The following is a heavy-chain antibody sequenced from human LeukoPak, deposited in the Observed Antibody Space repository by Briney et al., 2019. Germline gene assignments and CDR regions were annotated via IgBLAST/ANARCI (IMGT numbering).Heavy chain of an antibody. CDR2: IHGSGST. J-gene: IGHJ4*02. D-gene: IGHD6-19*01. CDR1: GGSIGSDY. CDR3: AKSHDPIRSGWYLLY. V-gene: IGHV4-4*07. Sequence: SETLSLTCTVSGGSIGSDYWTWIRQPAGKGLEWIGRIHGSGSTSYNPSLRSRVTMSVDTSKNQFSLKLTSVTAADTAVYYCAKSHDPIRSGWYLLYWGQGTLVTISS.